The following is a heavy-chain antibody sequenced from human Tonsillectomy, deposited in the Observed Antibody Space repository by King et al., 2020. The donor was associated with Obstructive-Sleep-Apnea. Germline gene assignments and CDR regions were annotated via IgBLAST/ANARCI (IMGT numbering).Heavy chain of an antibody. CDR1: GYSFTSYW. CDR2: IYPGDSDT. Sequence: VQLVESGAEVKKPGESLKISCKGSGYSFTSYWIGWVRQMPGKGLEWMGIIYPGDSDTRYSPSFQGQFTISADKSISTAYLHWSSLKASDTAMYYCARHGSMTTVTHVNDNYCYGMDVWGQGTTVTVSS. CDR3: ARHGSMTTVTHVNDNYCYGMDV. V-gene: IGHV5-51*01. D-gene: IGHD4-17*01. J-gene: IGHJ6*02.